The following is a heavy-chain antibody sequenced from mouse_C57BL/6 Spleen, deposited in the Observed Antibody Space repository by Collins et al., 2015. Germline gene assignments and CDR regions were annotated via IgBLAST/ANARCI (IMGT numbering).Heavy chain of an antibody. J-gene: IGHJ3*01. CDR1: GYTFTSYW. CDR3: ARVWSKDAY. D-gene: IGHD2-10*02. Sequence: QVQLQQPGAELVKPGASVKLSCKASGYTFTSYWMQWVKQRPGQGLEWIGEIDPSDSYTNYNQKFKGKATLTVDTSSSTAYMQLSSLTSEDSAVYYCARVWSKDAYWGQGTLVTVSA. CDR2: IDPSDSYT. V-gene: IGHV1-50*01.